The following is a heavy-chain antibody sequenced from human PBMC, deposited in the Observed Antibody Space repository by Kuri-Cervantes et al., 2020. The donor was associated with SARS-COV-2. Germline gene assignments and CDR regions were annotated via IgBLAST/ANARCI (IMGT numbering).Heavy chain of an antibody. CDR3: AKVRRVSPDAFDI. CDR1: GFTFDDYA. J-gene: IGHJ3*02. Sequence: GGSLRLSCAASGFTFDDYAMSWVRQAPGKGLEWVSAISGSGGSTYYADPVKGRFTISRDNSKNTLYLQMNSLRAEDTAVYYCAKVRRVSPDAFDIWGQGTMVTFSS. CDR2: ISGSGGST. V-gene: IGHV3-23*01.